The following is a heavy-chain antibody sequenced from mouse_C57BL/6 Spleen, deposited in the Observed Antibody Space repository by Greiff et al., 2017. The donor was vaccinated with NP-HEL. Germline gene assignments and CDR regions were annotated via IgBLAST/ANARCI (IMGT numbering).Heavy chain of an antibody. CDR2: INPNNGGT. Sequence: VQLQQSGPELVKPGASVKMSCKASGYTFTDYNMHWVKQSHGKSLEWIGYINPNNGGTSYNQKFKGKATLTVNKSSSTAYMELRSLTSEDSAVYYCAMEGGDGFLWYFDVWGTGTTVTVSS. CDR3: AMEGGDGFLWYFDV. J-gene: IGHJ1*03. V-gene: IGHV1-22*01. D-gene: IGHD2-3*01. CDR1: GYTFTDYN.